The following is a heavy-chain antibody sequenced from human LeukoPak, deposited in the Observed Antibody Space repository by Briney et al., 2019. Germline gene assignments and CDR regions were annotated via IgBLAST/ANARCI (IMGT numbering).Heavy chain of an antibody. J-gene: IGHJ4*02. D-gene: IGHD2-8*02. V-gene: IGHV3-23*01. CDR3: AKERGVSKPFDY. CDR2: ISDNGERT. CDR1: GFTFSTYG. Sequence: TGGSLRLSCAVSGFTFSTYGMNWVRQAPGKGLEWVSAISDNGERTYYADSVKGQFTISRGNSKSTLYLQMNSLRAEDTAVYYCAKERGVSKPFDYWGQGTLVTVSS.